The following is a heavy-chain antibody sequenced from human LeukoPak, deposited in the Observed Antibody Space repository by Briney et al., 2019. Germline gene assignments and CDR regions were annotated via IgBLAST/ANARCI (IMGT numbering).Heavy chain of an antibody. CDR3: AKDRAHYYYGMDV. Sequence: GGSLRLSCAASGFTFSSYGMHWVRQASGKGLEWVSAISGSGGSTYYADSVKGRFTISRDNSKNTLYLQMNSLRAEDTAVYYCAKDRAHYYYGMDVWGQGTTVTVSS. V-gene: IGHV3-23*01. J-gene: IGHJ6*02. CDR2: ISGSGGST. CDR1: GFTFSSYG.